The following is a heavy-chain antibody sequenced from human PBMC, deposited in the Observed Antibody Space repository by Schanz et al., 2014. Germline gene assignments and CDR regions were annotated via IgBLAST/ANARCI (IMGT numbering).Heavy chain of an antibody. CDR2: ISAYTNNT. D-gene: IGHD2-2*01. V-gene: IGHV1-18*01. CDR3: SRDRRRYCSTASCLHDNWFDP. CDR1: GYTFTSYS. Sequence: QVQLVQSGAEVKKPGASVKVSCKASGYTFTSYSIHWVRQAPGQGLEWMGWISAYTNNTNYAQKVQGRVTMTTDTSTGTAYMELRSLRSDDTAVYYCSRDRRRYCSTASCLHDNWFDPWGQGTLVTVSS. J-gene: IGHJ5*02.